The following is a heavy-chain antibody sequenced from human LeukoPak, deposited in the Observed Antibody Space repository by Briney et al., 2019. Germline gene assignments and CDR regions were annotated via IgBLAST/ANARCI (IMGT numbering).Heavy chain of an antibody. CDR3: ARTVGQLVLSVKDY. CDR2: ISAYNGNT. Sequence: GASVKVSCKASGYTFTSYGISWVRQAPGQGLEWMGWISAYNGNTNYAQKLQGRVTMTTDTSTSTAYMELRSLRSDDTAVYYCARTVGQLVLSVKDYWGQGTLVTVSS. V-gene: IGHV1-18*01. J-gene: IGHJ4*02. D-gene: IGHD6-6*01. CDR1: GYTFTSYG.